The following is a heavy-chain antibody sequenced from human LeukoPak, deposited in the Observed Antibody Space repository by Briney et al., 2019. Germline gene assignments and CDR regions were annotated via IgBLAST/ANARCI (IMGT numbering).Heavy chain of an antibody. Sequence: SETLSLSCTVSGGSISSSGYYWGWIRQPPGMGLEWIGGIYHSGSTNYNPSLKSRVTISVDKSKNQFSLKLSSVTAADTAVYYCARGGIAAAAYDYWGQGTLVTVSS. CDR1: GGSISSSGYY. CDR2: IYHSGST. CDR3: ARGGIAAAAYDY. V-gene: IGHV4-39*07. D-gene: IGHD6-13*01. J-gene: IGHJ4*02.